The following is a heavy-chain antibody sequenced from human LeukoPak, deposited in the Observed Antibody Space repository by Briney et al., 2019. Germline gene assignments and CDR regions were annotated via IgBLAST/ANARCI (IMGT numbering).Heavy chain of an antibody. V-gene: IGHV3-30*18. J-gene: IGHJ4*02. D-gene: IGHD6-19*01. CDR2: ISYDGSNK. Sequence: PGRSLRLSCAASGFTFSSYGMHWVRQAPGKGLEWVAVISYDGSNKYYADSVKGRFTISRDNSKNTLYLQMNSLRAEDTAAYYCAKGQAVADDDYWGQGTLVTVSS. CDR1: GFTFSSYG. CDR3: AKGQAVADDDY.